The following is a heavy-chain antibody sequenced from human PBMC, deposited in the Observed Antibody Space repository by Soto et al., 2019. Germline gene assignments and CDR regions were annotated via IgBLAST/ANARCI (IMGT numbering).Heavy chain of an antibody. CDR1: GFTFSTYG. CDR3: ARESGPLGYCSDGSCYSSLDY. V-gene: IGHV3-33*01. J-gene: IGHJ4*02. Sequence: QVQLVESGGGVVQPGRSLRLSCAASGFTFSTYGMHWVRQAPGKGLEWVAGIWYDGSDEYYADSVKGRFTISRDNSNNSLYLQMNSLKAEAPAVYYCARESGPLGYCSDGSCYSSLDYWGQGTLVTVSS. D-gene: IGHD2-15*01. CDR2: IWYDGSDE.